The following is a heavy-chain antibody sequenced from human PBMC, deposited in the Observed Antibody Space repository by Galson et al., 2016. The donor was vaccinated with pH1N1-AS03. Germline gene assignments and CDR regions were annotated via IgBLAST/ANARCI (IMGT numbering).Heavy chain of an antibody. V-gene: IGHV3-11*01. CDR1: GFAFSDYC. CDR2: MSGSAITI. Sequence: SLRLSCAASGFAFSDYCMSWIRQAPGKGLEWVSSMSGSAITIYYTDSVKGRFTISRDNPKNSLFLQMNNLRGEDTAVYYCARLRWSNFGDAFDLWGQGTMVTVSS. J-gene: IGHJ3*01. D-gene: IGHD4-23*01. CDR3: ARLRWSNFGDAFDL.